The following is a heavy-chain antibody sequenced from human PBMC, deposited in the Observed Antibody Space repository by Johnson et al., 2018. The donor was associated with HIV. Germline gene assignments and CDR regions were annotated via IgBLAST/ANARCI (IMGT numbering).Heavy chain of an antibody. CDR2: ISWNSGSI. D-gene: IGHD5-18*01. J-gene: IGHJ3*02. CDR1: GFTFHDYA. CDR3: ARAYTYGAFDI. Sequence: VQLVESGGNLVQPGGSLRLSCAASGFTFHDYAMHWVRQAPGKGLEWVSGISWNSGSIGYADSVKGRFIISRDNSKSTLYLQMNSLRAEDTAVYYCARAYTYGAFDIWGQGTTVTISS. V-gene: IGHV3-9*01.